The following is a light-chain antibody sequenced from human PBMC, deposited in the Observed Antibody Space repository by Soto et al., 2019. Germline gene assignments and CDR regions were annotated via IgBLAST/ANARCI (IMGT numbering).Light chain of an antibody. CDR3: AAWDDRLNGVV. Sequence: QSVVTQPPSASGTPGQRVTISCSGTSSNIGTNTVSWYQQVPGTAPKLLIYSNNQRPSGVPDRFSASKSGTSASLVISGPQSEDEADYYCAAWDDRLNGVVFGGGTKLTVL. J-gene: IGLJ2*01. CDR2: SNN. V-gene: IGLV1-44*01. CDR1: SSNIGTNT.